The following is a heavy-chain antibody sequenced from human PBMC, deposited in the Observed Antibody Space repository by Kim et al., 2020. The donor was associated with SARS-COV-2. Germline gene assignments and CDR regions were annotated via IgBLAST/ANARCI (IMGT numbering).Heavy chain of an antibody. CDR2: ISYDGSNK. CDR3: ARDYDGDSSSWPFIYYYYGMDV. Sequence: GGSLRLSCAASGFTFSSYGMHWVRQAPGKGLEWVAVISYDGSNKYYADSVKGRFTISRDNSKNTLYLQMNSLRAEDTAVYYCARDYDGDSSSWPFIYYYYGMDVWGQGTTVTVSS. D-gene: IGHD6-13*01. J-gene: IGHJ6*02. V-gene: IGHV3-33*05. CDR1: GFTFSSYG.